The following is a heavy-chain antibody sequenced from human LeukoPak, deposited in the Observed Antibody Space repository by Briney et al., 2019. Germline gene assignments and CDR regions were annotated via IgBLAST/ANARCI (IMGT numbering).Heavy chain of an antibody. J-gene: IGHJ4*02. D-gene: IGHD2-15*01. CDR1: GFTFSSYA. CDR2: ISGSGGNT. Sequence: GGSLRLSCAASGFTFSSYAMSWVRQAPGKWLQWVSSISGSGGNTYYADSVKGRFTISRDNSKNTLYLQMNSLRAEDTAVYYCAKTGGDCSGGSCCRSYFDYWGQGTLVTVSS. CDR3: AKTGGDCSGGSCCRSYFDY. V-gene: IGHV3-23*01.